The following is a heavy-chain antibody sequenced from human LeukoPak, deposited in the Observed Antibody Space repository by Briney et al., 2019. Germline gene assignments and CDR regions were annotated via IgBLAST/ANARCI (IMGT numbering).Heavy chain of an antibody. CDR2: ISGSGGST. V-gene: IGHV3-23*01. D-gene: IGHD2-2*01. CDR1: GFTFSSCA. J-gene: IGHJ4*02. Sequence: PGGSLRLSCAASGFTFSSCAMSWVRQAPGKGLEWVSAISGSGGSTYYADSVKGRFTISRDNSKNTLYLQMNSLRAEDTAVYYCAKGGVYQLLGDYWGQGTLVTVSS. CDR3: AKGGVYQLLGDY.